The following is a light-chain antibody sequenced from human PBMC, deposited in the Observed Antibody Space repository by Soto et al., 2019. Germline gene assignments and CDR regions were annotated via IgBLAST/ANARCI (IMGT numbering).Light chain of an antibody. CDR1: SSNIGINT. CDR2: SNN. V-gene: IGLV1-44*01. Sequence: QSVLTQPPSASETPGQRVTISCSGSSSNIGINTVNWYQQLPGTAPKLLIYSNNQRPSGVPDRFSGSKSGTSASLAISGLQSEDEADYYCAAWDDSLNGVVFGGGTKLTV. J-gene: IGLJ2*01. CDR3: AAWDDSLNGVV.